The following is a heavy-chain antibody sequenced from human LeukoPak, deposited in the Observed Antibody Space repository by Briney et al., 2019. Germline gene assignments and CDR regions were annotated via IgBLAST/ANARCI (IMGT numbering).Heavy chain of an antibody. V-gene: IGHV3-21*01. D-gene: IGHD3-10*01. J-gene: IGHJ3*02. CDR3: AREEDCYGSETQNALGI. CDR2: ISSSSRHI. Sequence: GGSLRLSCAASGFTFSTYNMSWFRQAPRKGLEWVLFISSSSRHIYYADSVKGRFTISRDNAKNSLYLRMNTLRAEDTAVYYCAREEDCYGSETQNALGIWGQGTMVTVSS. CDR1: GFTFSTYN.